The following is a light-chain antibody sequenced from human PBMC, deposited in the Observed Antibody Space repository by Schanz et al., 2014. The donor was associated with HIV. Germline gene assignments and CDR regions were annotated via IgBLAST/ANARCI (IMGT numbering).Light chain of an antibody. V-gene: IGLV1-51*02. Sequence: QSVLTQPPSVSAAPGQKVTIACSGSSSNIGNKYVSWYQQLPGTAPKLLIYANTNRPSGVPDRFSGSKSGTSATLGITGLQTGDEADYYCGTWDDDLSVVVFGGGTKLTVL. J-gene: IGLJ3*02. CDR1: SSNIGNKY. CDR2: ANT. CDR3: GTWDDDLSVVV.